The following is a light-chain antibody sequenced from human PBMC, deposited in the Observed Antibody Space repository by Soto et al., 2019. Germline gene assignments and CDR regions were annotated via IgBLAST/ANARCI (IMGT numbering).Light chain of an antibody. CDR2: DAS. CDR1: QSVGTY. CDR3: QQRYNWPNT. J-gene: IGKJ2*01. V-gene: IGKV3-11*01. Sequence: EIVLTQSPATLSLSPWERATLSCRASQSVGTYLAWYQHNPGQAPRLLIYDASNRATGFPARFSGSGSGTDFTLTICSQEPEDFAVYYCQQRYNWPNTVGQGTKLEIK.